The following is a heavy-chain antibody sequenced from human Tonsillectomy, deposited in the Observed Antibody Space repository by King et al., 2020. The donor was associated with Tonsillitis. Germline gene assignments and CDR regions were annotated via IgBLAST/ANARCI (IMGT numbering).Heavy chain of an antibody. V-gene: IGHV4-34*01. J-gene: IGHJ4*02. D-gene: IGHD5-18*01. CDR1: GGSFSGYY. Sequence: VQLQQWGAGLLKSSETLSLTCAVHGGSFSGYYWTCIRQPPGKGRECIGEINQRGATNYNPSLGGRVTFSGDMSKNQFSLKLNSVAAADTAVYYCARGYSFGPAENFDYWGQGTLVIVSS. CDR3: ARGYSFGPAENFDY. CDR2: INQRGAT.